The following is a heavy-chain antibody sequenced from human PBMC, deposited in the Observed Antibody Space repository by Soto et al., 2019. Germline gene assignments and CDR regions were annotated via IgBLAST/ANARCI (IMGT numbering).Heavy chain of an antibody. Sequence: GGSLRLSCAASGFTFSNAWMSWVRQAPGKGLEWVGRIKSKTDGGTTDYAAPVKGRFTISRDDSKNTLYLQMNSLKTEDTAVYYCTTDAHTIAEEEFYYYYYMDVWGKGTTVTVSS. CDR2: IKSKTDGGTT. D-gene: IGHD3-10*01. CDR1: GFTFSNAW. V-gene: IGHV3-15*01. J-gene: IGHJ6*03. CDR3: TTDAHTIAEEEFYYYYYMDV.